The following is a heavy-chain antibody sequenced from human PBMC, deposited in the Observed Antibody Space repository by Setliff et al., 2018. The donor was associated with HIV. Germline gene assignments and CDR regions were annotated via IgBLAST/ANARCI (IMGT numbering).Heavy chain of an antibody. D-gene: IGHD3-22*01. Sequence: SETLSLTCTVSGGSISSHYWSWIRQPPGKGLEWIGYIYYSGSTYYNSSLKSRVTISVDTSKNQFSLKLTSVTAADTAVYYCARLPSGYHYDSSDYYGYFFDYWGQGTLVTVSS. V-gene: IGHV4-59*08. CDR3: ARLPSGYHYDSSDYYGYFFDY. CDR2: IYYSGST. CDR1: GGSISSHY. J-gene: IGHJ4*02.